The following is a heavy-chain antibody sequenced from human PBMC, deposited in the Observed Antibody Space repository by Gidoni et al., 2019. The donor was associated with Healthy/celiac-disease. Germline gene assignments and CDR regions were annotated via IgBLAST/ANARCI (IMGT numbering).Heavy chain of an antibody. Sequence: EVQLLESGGGLVQPGGSLRLSCAASGFTFSSYAMSWVRQAPGKGLEWVSAISGSGGSTYYADSVKGRFTISRDNSKNTLYLQMNSLRAEDTAVYYCAKDLRAIAVAGDAFDIWGQGTMVTVSS. CDR3: AKDLRAIAVAGDAFDI. CDR2: ISGSGGST. CDR1: GFTFSSYA. D-gene: IGHD6-19*01. V-gene: IGHV3-23*01. J-gene: IGHJ3*02.